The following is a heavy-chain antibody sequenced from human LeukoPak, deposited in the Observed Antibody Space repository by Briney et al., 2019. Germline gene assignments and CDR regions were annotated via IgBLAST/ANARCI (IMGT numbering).Heavy chain of an antibody. CDR3: AKDFTYYHDSSGHTFDC. V-gene: IGHV3-9*01. Sequence: PGGSLRLSCAGAGFTFGHYAMHWVRQAPGKGLEWVSGLSWNSDSAGYADSVKGRFTISRDNAKNSLYLQMNSLRAEDTALYFCAKDFTYYHDSSGHTFDCWGQGTLVTVSS. D-gene: IGHD3-22*01. J-gene: IGHJ4*02. CDR2: LSWNSDSA. CDR1: GFTFGHYA.